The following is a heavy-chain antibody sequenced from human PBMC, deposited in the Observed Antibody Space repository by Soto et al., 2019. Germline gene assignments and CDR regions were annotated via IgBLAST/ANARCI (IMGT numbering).Heavy chain of an antibody. CDR2: IYYSGST. Sequence: QVQLQESGPGLVKPSQTLSLTCTVSGGSISSGGYYWSWIRQHPGKGLEWIGYIYYSGSTYYNPSLKSRVTISVDTSKNQFSLKLSSVTAADTAVSYCARVNKCPMVRGVNWFDPWGQGTLVTVSS. V-gene: IGHV4-31*03. CDR1: GGSISSGGYY. CDR3: ARVNKCPMVRGVNWFDP. J-gene: IGHJ5*02. D-gene: IGHD3-10*01.